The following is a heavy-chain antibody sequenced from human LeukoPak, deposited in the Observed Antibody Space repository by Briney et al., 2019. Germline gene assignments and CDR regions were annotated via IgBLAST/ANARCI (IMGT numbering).Heavy chain of an antibody. D-gene: IGHD2-15*01. CDR1: GFTFSSYE. J-gene: IGHJ6*03. CDR2: ISSSGSTI. Sequence: GGSLRLSCAASGFTFSSYEMNWVRQAPGKGLEWVSYISSSGSTIYYADSVKGRFTISRDNAKNSLYLQMNSLRAEDTAVYYCARDPIIKDYSNYYYMDVWGKGTTVTVSS. CDR3: ARDPIIKDYSNYYYMDV. V-gene: IGHV3-48*03.